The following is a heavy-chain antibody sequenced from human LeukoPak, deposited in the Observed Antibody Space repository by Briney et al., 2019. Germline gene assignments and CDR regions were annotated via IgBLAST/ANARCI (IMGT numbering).Heavy chain of an antibody. Sequence: GGSLRLSCAASGFIFSNYGMHWVRQAPGKGLEWVAFIRYDGSDKYYADSVRGRFTISRDNSKNTLYLQMNSLRGEDTAVYYCAKDGAGYSSGWNAEHFHRWGQGSLVTVSS. J-gene: IGHJ1*01. CDR2: IRYDGSDK. CDR3: AKDGAGYSSGWNAEHFHR. V-gene: IGHV3-30*02. D-gene: IGHD6-19*01. CDR1: GFIFSNYG.